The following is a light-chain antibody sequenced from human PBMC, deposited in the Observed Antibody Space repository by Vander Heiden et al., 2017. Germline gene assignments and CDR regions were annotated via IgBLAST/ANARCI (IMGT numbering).Light chain of an antibody. J-gene: IGLJ2*01. Sequence: QSALTQPPSASGSPGRSVTVSCTGTSSDVGGYKYVSWYQQHPGKAPKLMIYEVTKRPSGVPDRFSGSKSGNTASLTVSGLQAEDEADYYCISYAGSNNLVFGGGTKLTVL. CDR2: EVT. CDR1: SSDVGGYKY. V-gene: IGLV2-8*01. CDR3: ISYAGSNNLV.